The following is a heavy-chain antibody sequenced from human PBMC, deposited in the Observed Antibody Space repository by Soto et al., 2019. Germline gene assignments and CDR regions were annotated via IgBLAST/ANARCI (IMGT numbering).Heavy chain of an antibody. CDR1: GFTFSSYG. D-gene: IGHD3-10*01. V-gene: IGHV3-33*01. CDR3: ARDPYYYGSNAFDS. Sequence: GGSLRLSCAASGFTFSSYGMHWVRQAPGKGLEWVAVIWYDGSNKYYADSVKGRFAISRDNSKNTLYLQMNSLRAEDTAVYYCARDPYYYGSNAFDSWGQGTRVTVAS. J-gene: IGHJ3*02. CDR2: IWYDGSNK.